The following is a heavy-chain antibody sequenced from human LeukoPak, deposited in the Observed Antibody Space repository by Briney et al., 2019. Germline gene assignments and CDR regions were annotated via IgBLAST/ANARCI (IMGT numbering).Heavy chain of an antibody. D-gene: IGHD6-19*01. CDR1: GFTFSDYY. V-gene: IGHV3-11*01. J-gene: IGHJ4*02. Sequence: GGSLRLSCAASGFTFSDYYMSWIRQAPGKGLEWVSYISSSGSTIYYADSVKGRFTISRDNAKNSLYLQMNSLRAEDTAVYYCARDPPTIAVAGVVRDYWGQGTLVTVSS. CDR2: ISSSGSTI. CDR3: ARDPPTIAVAGVVRDY.